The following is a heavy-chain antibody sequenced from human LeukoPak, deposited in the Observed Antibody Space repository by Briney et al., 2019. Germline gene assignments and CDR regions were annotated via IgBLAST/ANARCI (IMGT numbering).Heavy chain of an antibody. CDR1: GGSFSDYY. J-gene: IGHJ4*02. CDR2: ISHSGST. D-gene: IGHD3-22*01. CDR3: ARGPVLDYVSGGYYYFDY. V-gene: IGHV4-34*01. Sequence: SETLSLTCAVYGGSFSDYYWSWIRQPPGKGLEWIGEISHSGSTNYNPSLKSRVTLSVDTSKNQFPLNLSSVTAADTAVYYCARGPVLDYVSGGYYYFDYWGQGTLVTVPS.